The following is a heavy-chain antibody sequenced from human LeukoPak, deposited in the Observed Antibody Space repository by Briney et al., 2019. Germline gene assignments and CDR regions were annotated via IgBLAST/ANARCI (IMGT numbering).Heavy chain of an antibody. V-gene: IGHV1-18*01. CDR1: GYTFTSYG. D-gene: IGHD3-3*01. J-gene: IGHJ4*02. Sequence: GASVKVSCKASGYTFTSYGISWVRQAPGQGLEWMGWISAYNDNTNYAQKLQGRVTMTTDTSTSTAYMELRSLRSDDTAVYYCASSGDFWSGYPSYYWGQGTLVTVSS. CDR3: ASSGDFWSGYPSYY. CDR2: ISAYNDNT.